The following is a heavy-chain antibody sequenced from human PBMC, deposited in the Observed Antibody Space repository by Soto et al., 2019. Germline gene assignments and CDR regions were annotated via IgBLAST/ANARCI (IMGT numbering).Heavy chain of an antibody. CDR1: GGSISSYY. V-gene: IGHV4-59*01. CDR3: ARAVSGYCSGGSCPYYFDY. D-gene: IGHD2-15*01. CDR2: IYYSGST. Sequence: SETLSLTCTVSGGSISSYYWSWIRQPPGKGLEWIGYIYYSGSTNYNPSLKSRVTISVDTSKNQFSLKLSSVTAADTAVYYCARAVSGYCSGGSCPYYFDYWGQGTLVTV. J-gene: IGHJ4*02.